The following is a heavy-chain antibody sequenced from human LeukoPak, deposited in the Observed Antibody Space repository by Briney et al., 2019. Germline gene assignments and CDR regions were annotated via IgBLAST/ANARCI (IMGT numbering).Heavy chain of an antibody. CDR2: INHSGST. CDR3: ARGGKGSDILTGSPGVFDY. V-gene: IGHV4-34*01. CDR1: GGSFSGYY. D-gene: IGHD3-9*01. J-gene: IGHJ4*02. Sequence: SETLSLTCAVYGGSFSGYYWSWIRQPPGKGLEWIGEINHSGSTNYNPSLKSRVTISVDTPKNQFSLKLSSVTAADTAVYYCARGGKGSDILTGSPGVFDYWGQGTLVAVSS.